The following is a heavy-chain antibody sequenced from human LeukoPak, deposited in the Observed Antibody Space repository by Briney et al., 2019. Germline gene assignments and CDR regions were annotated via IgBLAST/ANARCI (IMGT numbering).Heavy chain of an antibody. D-gene: IGHD2-2*01. CDR1: GGSISSGDYY. J-gene: IGHJ4*02. V-gene: IGHV4-30-4*08. CDR3: AREDIVVVPAATTGDY. Sequence: PSETLSLTCTVSGGSISSGDYYWSWIRQPPGKGLEWIGYIYYSGSTYYNPSLKSRVTISVDTSKNQFSLKLSSVTAADTAVYYCAREDIVVVPAATTGDYWGQGTLVTVSS. CDR2: IYYSGST.